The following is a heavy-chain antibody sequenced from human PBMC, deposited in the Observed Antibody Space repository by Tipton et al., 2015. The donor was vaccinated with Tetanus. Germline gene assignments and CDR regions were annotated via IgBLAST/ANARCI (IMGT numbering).Heavy chain of an antibody. J-gene: IGHJ6*02. CDR2: ISYDGSNK. D-gene: IGHD3-16*01. V-gene: IGHV3-30*18. CDR1: GFTFSSYG. Sequence: SLRLSCAAPGFTFSSYGMHWVRQAPGKGLEWVAVISYDGSNKYYADSVKGRFTISRDNSKNTLYLQMNSLRAEDTAVYYCAKVIWAALGLRHGDYGMDVWGQGTTVTVSS. CDR3: AKVIWAALGLRHGDYGMDV.